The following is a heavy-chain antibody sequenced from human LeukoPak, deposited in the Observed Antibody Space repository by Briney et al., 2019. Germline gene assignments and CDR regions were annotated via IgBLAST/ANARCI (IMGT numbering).Heavy chain of an antibody. CDR3: ARVLVVVPAELIDY. CDR1: GFTFSSYA. J-gene: IGHJ4*02. CDR2: FSSGGGYT. D-gene: IGHD2-2*01. Sequence: GGSLRLSCAASGFTFSSYAMSWVRQAPGRGLEWVSTFSSGGGYTYYADSVKGRFTISRDNSKNTLYLQMNTLRAEDTAVYYCARVLVVVPAELIDYWGQGTLVTVSS. V-gene: IGHV3-23*01.